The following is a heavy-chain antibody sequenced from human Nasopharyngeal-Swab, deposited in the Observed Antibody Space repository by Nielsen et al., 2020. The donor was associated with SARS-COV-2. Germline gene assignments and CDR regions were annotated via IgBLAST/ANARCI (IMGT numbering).Heavy chain of an antibody. CDR3: AKATLGYCSSTSCYEGAYYYYGMDV. Sequence: GESLKISCAASGFTFSNCAMNWVRQAPGKGLEWVSAISGSGDTTYYADSVKGRFTISRDNSKNTLYLQMNSLRAEDTAVYYCAKATLGYCSSTSCYEGAYYYYGMDVWGQGTTVTVSS. V-gene: IGHV3-23*01. CDR1: GFTFSNCA. J-gene: IGHJ6*02. CDR2: ISGSGDTT. D-gene: IGHD2-2*01.